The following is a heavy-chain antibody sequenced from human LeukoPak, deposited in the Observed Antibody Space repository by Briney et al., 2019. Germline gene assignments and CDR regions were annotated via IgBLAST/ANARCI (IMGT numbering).Heavy chain of an antibody. Sequence: GGSLRPSCSASGFTFNSFAIHWVRQAPGKGLEYVSVISGNGGSTYYADSVKGRFTISRDNSKNTVYLQMSSLRPEDTAVYYCVKDHRLAGDWFDPWGQGTLVTVSS. CDR2: ISGNGGST. J-gene: IGHJ5*02. CDR3: VKDHRLAGDWFDP. CDR1: GFTFNSFA. V-gene: IGHV3-64D*06.